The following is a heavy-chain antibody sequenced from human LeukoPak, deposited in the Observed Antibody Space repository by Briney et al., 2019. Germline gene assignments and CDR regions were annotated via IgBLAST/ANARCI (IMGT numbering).Heavy chain of an antibody. Sequence: GGSLRLSCAASGFTFKHAWMSWVRQAPGKGLEWVGRIKSKTNGGTTDYAAPVKGRFTISRDDSKNTLYLQMNSLKTGDTAVYYCTWVGARYYFDYWGQGTLVTVSS. CDR2: IKSKTNGGTT. CDR3: TWVGARYYFDY. CDR1: GFTFKHAW. D-gene: IGHD1-26*01. J-gene: IGHJ4*02. V-gene: IGHV3-15*01.